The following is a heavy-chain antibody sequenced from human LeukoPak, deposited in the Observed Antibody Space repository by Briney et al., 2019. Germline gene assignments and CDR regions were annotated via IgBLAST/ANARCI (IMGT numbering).Heavy chain of an antibody. V-gene: IGHV3-21*01. D-gene: IGHD1-26*01. CDR3: ARTSTVELGFDY. J-gene: IGHJ4*02. CDR1: GFTFSSYS. Sequence: GGSLRLSCAASGFTFSSYSMNWVRQAPGKGLEWVSSISSSSSYIYYADSVKGRFTISRDNAKNSLYLQMNSLRAEDTAVYYCARTSTVELGFDYWGQGTLVTVSS. CDR2: ISSSSSYI.